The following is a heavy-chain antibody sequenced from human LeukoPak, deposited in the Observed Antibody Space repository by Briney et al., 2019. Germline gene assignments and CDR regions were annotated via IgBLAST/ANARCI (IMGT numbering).Heavy chain of an antibody. V-gene: IGHV3-23*01. J-gene: IGHJ4*02. D-gene: IGHD2-2*02. CDR2: ISGSGGST. CDR1: GFTFSSYG. CDR3: AKALLGYCSSTSCYNFDY. Sequence: GGSLRLSCAASGFTFSSYGMSWVRQAPGKGLEWVSAISGSGGSTCYADSVKGRFTISRDNSKNTLYLQMNSLRAEDTAVYYCAKALLGYCSSTSCYNFDYWGQGTLVTVSS.